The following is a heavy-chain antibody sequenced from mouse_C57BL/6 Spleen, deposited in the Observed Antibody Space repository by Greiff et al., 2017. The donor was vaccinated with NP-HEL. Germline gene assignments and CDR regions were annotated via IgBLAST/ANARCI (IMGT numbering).Heavy chain of an antibody. CDR2: IHPNSGST. CDR1: GYTFTSYW. V-gene: IGHV1-64*01. CDR3: ARDEGLTAGFAY. J-gene: IGHJ3*01. D-gene: IGHD4-1*01. Sequence: QVQLKQPGAELVKPGASVKLSCKASGYTFTSYWMHWVKQRPGQGLEWIGMIHPNSGSTNYNEKFKSKATLTVDKSSSTAYMQLSSLTSEDSAVYYCARDEGLTAGFAYWGQGTLVTVSA.